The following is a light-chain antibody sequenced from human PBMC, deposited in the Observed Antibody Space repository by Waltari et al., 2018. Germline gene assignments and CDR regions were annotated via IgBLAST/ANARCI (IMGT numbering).Light chain of an antibody. CDR1: SSDVGFYNY. J-gene: IGLJ3*02. V-gene: IGLV2-14*01. CDR2: DVS. CDR3: NSYAGSSSWV. Sequence: QSALTQPASVSGSPGQSITISCTGTSSDVGFYNYVSWSQQPPGKAPKLMIYDVSERPSGVSNRFAGSKSGNTASLTISGLQAEDEADYYCNSYAGSSSWVFGGGTKLTVL.